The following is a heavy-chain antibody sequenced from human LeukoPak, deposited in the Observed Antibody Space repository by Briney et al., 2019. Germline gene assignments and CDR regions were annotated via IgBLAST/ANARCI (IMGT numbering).Heavy chain of an antibody. J-gene: IGHJ6*03. Sequence: PGGSLRLSCAASGFTFRGSAMHWVRQASGKGLEWVGRIRSKANSYATAYAASVKGRFTISRDDSKNTAYLQMNSLKTEDTAVYYCTRQASQWAYYYYYMDVWGKGTTVTVSS. D-gene: IGHD1-26*01. V-gene: IGHV3-73*01. CDR2: IRSKANSYAT. CDR1: GFTFRGSA. CDR3: TRQASQWAYYYYYMDV.